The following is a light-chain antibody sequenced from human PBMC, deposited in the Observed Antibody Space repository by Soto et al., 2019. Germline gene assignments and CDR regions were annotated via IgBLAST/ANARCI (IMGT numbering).Light chain of an antibody. CDR2: GAS. CDR3: QQYGSSPWT. V-gene: IGKV3-20*01. J-gene: IGKJ1*01. Sequence: EIVLTQSPGTLSLSPGDRATLSCRASQSVSDTYIAWYQQKPGQAPRLLIYGASSRATGMPDRFSGSGSGTGFTLSISGLEPEDFAVYYCQQYGSSPWTFGQGTKVEIK. CDR1: QSVSDTY.